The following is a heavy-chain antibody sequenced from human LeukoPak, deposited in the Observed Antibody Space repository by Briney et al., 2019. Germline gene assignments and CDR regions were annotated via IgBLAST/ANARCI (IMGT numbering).Heavy chain of an antibody. J-gene: IGHJ6*04. CDR1: GFTFSSYE. CDR3: ARGGVRGATHLFMDV. V-gene: IGHV3-48*03. CDR2: ISSSGSTI. D-gene: IGHD3-10*01. Sequence: GGSLRLSCAASGFTFSSYEMNWVRQAPGKGLEWVSYISSSGSTIYYADSVKGRFIISRENAKNSLYLQMNSLRAGDTAVYYCARGGVRGATHLFMDVWGKGTTVTISS.